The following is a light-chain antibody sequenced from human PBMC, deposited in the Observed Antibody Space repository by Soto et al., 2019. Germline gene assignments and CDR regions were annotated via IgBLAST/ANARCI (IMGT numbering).Light chain of an antibody. CDR1: SSDVGSHNF. J-gene: IGLJ7*01. V-gene: IGLV2-23*02. Sequence: QPVLTQPASVSGSPGQSITISCTGTSSDVGSHNFVSWYQQRPGKAPKLMIFEVTKRPSGVSNRFSASKSGNTASLTISGVQAEDEADYYCCSYAGTTTWVFGGGTQLTVL. CDR3: CSYAGTTTWV. CDR2: EVT.